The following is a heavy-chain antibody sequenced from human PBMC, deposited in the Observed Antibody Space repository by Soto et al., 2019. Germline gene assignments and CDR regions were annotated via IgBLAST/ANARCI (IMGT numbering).Heavy chain of an antibody. CDR1: GFTVGSHA. D-gene: IGHD2-8*01. Sequence: GGSLRLSCAASGFTVGSHAMSWVRQAPGKGLEWVSSISGSGDGTYYGDSVKGRFTISRDSSSSTLYLQMDNLRGEDTAVYFCTRSRRSILMVYGFGGMDVWGQGTTVTVSS. V-gene: IGHV3-23*01. CDR3: TRSRRSILMVYGFGGMDV. CDR2: ISGSGDGT. J-gene: IGHJ6*02.